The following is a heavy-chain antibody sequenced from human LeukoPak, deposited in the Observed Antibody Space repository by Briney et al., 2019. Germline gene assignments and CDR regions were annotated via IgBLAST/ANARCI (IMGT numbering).Heavy chain of an antibody. V-gene: IGHV1-8*02. Sequence: ASVKVSCKASGGTFSSYAISWVRQATGQGLEWMGWMNPNSGNTGYAQKFQGRVTMTRNTSISTAYMELSSLRSEDTAVYYCAGKRITIFGVPKSWFDPWGQGTLVTVSS. CDR1: GGTFSSYA. CDR2: MNPNSGNT. J-gene: IGHJ5*02. D-gene: IGHD3-3*01. CDR3: AGKRITIFGVPKSWFDP.